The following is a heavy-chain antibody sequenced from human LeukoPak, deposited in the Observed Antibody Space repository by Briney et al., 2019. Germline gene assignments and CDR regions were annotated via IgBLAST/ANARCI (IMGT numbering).Heavy chain of an antibody. J-gene: IGHJ4*02. Sequence: GGSLRLSCAASGFAFSVYWMSWVRQPPGTGLEWVANIRNDGIEKYYVNSVKGRFTISRDNAKNSLYLQMNSLRAEDTAVYYCARVGTAEGTLEDYWGQGTLVTVSS. D-gene: IGHD6-13*01. CDR3: ARVGTAEGTLEDY. V-gene: IGHV3-7*01. CDR2: IRNDGIEK. CDR1: GFAFSVYW.